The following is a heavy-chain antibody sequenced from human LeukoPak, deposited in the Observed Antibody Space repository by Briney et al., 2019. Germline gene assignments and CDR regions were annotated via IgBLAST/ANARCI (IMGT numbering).Heavy chain of an antibody. D-gene: IGHD3-22*01. Sequence: SETLSLTCTVSGGSISSYYWSWIRQPAGKGLEWIGRIYTSGSTNYNPSLKRRVTMAVDTSKNQYSLKRSLVTAAATALYYCAIHMRGSGYNAAFDYWGQGTLVTVSS. CDR2: IYTSGST. CDR3: AIHMRGSGYNAAFDY. V-gene: IGHV4-4*07. J-gene: IGHJ4*02. CDR1: GGSISSYY.